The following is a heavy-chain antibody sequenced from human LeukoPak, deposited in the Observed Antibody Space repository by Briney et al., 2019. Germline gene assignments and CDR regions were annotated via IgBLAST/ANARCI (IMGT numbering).Heavy chain of an antibody. CDR2: ISYDGSNK. V-gene: IGHV3-30*18. Sequence: GGSLRLSCAASGFTFSSYGMHWVRQAPGKGLEWVAVISYDGSNKYYADSVKGRFTISRDNSKNTLYLQMNSLRAEDTAVYYCAKGGYYDSSGPTLHSWGQGTLVTVSS. J-gene: IGHJ4*02. CDR1: GFTFSSYG. CDR3: AKGGYYDSSGPTLHS. D-gene: IGHD3-22*01.